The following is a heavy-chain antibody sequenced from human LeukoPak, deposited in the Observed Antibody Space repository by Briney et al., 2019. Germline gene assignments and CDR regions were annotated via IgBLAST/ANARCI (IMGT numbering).Heavy chain of an antibody. D-gene: IGHD3-10*01. CDR1: GGSFSDYY. CDR3: ARAGWFGELYGPLDF. J-gene: IGHJ4*02. Sequence: SETLSLTCAVYGGSFSDYYWSWIRQPPGKGLEWIGEINHSGSTNYNSSLKSRVTISVDPSKNQFSLKLTSVIAADTAVYYCARAGWFGELYGPLDFWGQGTLVTVSS. V-gene: IGHV4-34*01. CDR2: INHSGST.